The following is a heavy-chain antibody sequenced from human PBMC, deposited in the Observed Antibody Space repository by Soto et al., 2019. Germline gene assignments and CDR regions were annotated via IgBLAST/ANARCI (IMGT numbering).Heavy chain of an antibody. CDR2: IYYSGST. J-gene: IGHJ6*02. CDR1: GGSISSYY. Sequence: PSETLSLTCTVSGGSISSYYWSWIRQPPGEGLEWIGYIYYSGSTNYNPSLKSRVTISVDTSKNQFSLKLSSVTAADTAVYYCARGGGYSYGFYYYYGMDVWGQGTTVTVSS. V-gene: IGHV4-59*01. CDR3: ARGGGYSYGFYYYYGMDV. D-gene: IGHD5-18*01.